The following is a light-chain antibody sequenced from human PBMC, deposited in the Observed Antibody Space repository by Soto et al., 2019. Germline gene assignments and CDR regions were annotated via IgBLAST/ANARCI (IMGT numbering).Light chain of an antibody. CDR3: RSFAAHNNLV. CDR2: EVS. Sequence: QSALTQPPSASGSPGQSVTISCTGTSSDVGGYNYVSWYQQHPGKAPKLMISEVSKRPSGVPDRFSGSKSGNTASLTVSGLQAEDEADYYCRSFAAHNNLVFGGGTKLTVL. V-gene: IGLV2-8*01. J-gene: IGLJ2*01. CDR1: SSDVGGYNY.